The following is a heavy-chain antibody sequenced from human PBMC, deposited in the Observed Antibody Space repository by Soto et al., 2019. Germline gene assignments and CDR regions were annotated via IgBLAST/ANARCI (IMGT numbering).Heavy chain of an antibody. Sequence: QVQLVQSGAEVKKPGASVKVSCMASGYPFTRYYMNWVRQAPGQGLEWMGIINPSGGSTSYAQKFQGRVTLTRDTSTSTVYMELSSLRSEDTAVYYCARGGGQTVSDYWGQGTLVTVSS. D-gene: IGHD3-16*01. CDR2: INPSGGST. V-gene: IGHV1-46*01. CDR3: ARGGGQTVSDY. J-gene: IGHJ4*02. CDR1: GYPFTRYY.